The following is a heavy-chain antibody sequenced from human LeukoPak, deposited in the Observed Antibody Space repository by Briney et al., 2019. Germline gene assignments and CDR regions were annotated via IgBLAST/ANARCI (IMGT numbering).Heavy chain of an antibody. CDR1: GYRFTSYW. CDR3: ARRSGVVTHVDY. Sequence: GESLKIYCKGSGYRFTSYWIGWVRQIPRKGLEWMGTIYPGDSDTRYSPSFQGKVTISADKSISTAYLQWSSLKASDTAMYYCARRSGVVTHVDYWGQGTLVTVSS. V-gene: IGHV5-51*01. CDR2: IYPGDSDT. D-gene: IGHD3-3*01. J-gene: IGHJ4*02.